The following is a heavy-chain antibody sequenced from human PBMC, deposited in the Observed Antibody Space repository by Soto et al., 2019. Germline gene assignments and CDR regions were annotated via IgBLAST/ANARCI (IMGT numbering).Heavy chain of an antibody. D-gene: IGHD5-12*01. CDR3: ARQNSGADFPRGSFFYLDV. V-gene: IGHV4-34*01. CDR2: ITDRGVT. Sequence: QVQLQQWGAGLLRPSETLSLTCAVYGGSFSGYFWTWIRQSPGKGLEWIGDITDRGVTYYSPSLHTPVTTSLDSSKTQVSLTMTSATAADTAVYYCARQNSGADFPRGSFFYLDVWGKGTTVIVSS. CDR1: GGSFSGYF. J-gene: IGHJ6*03.